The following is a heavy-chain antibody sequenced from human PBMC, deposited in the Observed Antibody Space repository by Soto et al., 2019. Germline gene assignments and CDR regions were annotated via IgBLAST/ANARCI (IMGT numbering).Heavy chain of an antibody. Sequence: GGSLRLSCAASGFTFSSYAMSWVRQAPGKGLEWVSAISGSGGSTYYADSVKGRFTISRDNSKNTLYLQMNSLRAEDTAVYYCAKDIVVVPAAIHQRWYYYYGMDVWGRGTTVTVSS. CDR2: ISGSGGST. V-gene: IGHV3-23*01. CDR1: GFTFSSYA. J-gene: IGHJ6*02. D-gene: IGHD2-2*01. CDR3: AKDIVVVPAAIHQRWYYYYGMDV.